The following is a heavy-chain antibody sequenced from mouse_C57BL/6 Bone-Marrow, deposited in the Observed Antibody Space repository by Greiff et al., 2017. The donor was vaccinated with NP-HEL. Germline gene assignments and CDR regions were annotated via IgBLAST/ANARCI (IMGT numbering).Heavy chain of an antibody. CDR3: ARSGYYGSPDFDY. CDR2: INPSNGGT. CDR1: GYTFTSYW. Sequence: QVQLQQPGTELVKPGASVKLSCKASGYTFTSYWMHWVKQRPGQGLEWIGNINPSNGGTKYNEKFKSKATLTVDKSSHTASMQLSSLTSEDSAVYYCARSGYYGSPDFDYWGQGTTLTVSS. D-gene: IGHD1-1*01. V-gene: IGHV1-53*01. J-gene: IGHJ2*01.